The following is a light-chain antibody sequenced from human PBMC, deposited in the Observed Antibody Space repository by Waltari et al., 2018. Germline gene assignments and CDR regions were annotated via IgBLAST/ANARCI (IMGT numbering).Light chain of an antibody. CDR3: QQSLDSPYT. CDR1: QTIDVY. CDR2: AAS. V-gene: IGKV1-39*01. Sequence: DIQMTQSPSSLSASVGDTVTISCRASQTIDVYLNWYQQQPGKAPNLRIYAASTLLIGVPSRFSGFGSETEFTLTITGLQPEDFATYYCQQSLDSPYTFGQGTRLEI. J-gene: IGKJ2*01.